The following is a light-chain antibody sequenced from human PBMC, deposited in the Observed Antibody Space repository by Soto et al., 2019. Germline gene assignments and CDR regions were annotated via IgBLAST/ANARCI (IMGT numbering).Light chain of an antibody. J-gene: IGKJ1*01. CDR3: QQHGSSPWT. V-gene: IGKV3-20*01. CDR2: GAS. CDR1: QSVSSSY. Sequence: EIVLTQSPGTLSLSPGERATLSCRASQSVSSSYLAWYQQKPGQAPRLLIQGASSRATGIPDRFSGSGSGTDFTLTISRLEPEDFAVYYCQQHGSSPWTFGQGTKVEIK.